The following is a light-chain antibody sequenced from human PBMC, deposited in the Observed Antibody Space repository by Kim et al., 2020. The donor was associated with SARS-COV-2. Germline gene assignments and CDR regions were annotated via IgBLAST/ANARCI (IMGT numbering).Light chain of an antibody. V-gene: IGKV1D-16*01. CDR1: QGVSSW. CDR2: AAS. Sequence: DIQMTQSPSSLSASVGDRVTITCRASQGVSSWLAWYQQKPEKAPKSLIYAASNLQSGVPSRFSGSGSGTDFTLTISSLQPEDSATYYCQQYKSYPRTFDQGTKVDIK. CDR3: QQYKSYPRT. J-gene: IGKJ1*01.